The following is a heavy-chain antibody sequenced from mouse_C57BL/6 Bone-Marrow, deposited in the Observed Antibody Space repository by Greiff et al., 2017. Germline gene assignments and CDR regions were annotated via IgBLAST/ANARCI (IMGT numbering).Heavy chain of an antibody. CDR3: TTSRDNY. J-gene: IGHJ2*01. Sequence: VQLQQSGAELVRPGASVKLSCTASGFNIKDDYMHWVKQRPEQGLEWIGWIDPENGDTEYASKFQGKATITADTSSNTAYLQLSSLTSEDTAVYYCTTSRDNYWGQGTTLTVSS. D-gene: IGHD3-1*01. CDR2: IDPENGDT. CDR1: GFNIKDDY. V-gene: IGHV14-4*01.